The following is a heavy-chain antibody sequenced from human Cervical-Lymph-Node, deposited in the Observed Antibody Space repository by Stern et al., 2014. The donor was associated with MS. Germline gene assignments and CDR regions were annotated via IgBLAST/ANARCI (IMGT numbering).Heavy chain of an antibody. D-gene: IGHD3-22*01. Sequence: VQLVESGGGVVQPGRSLRLSCAASGFTFSSYGMHWVRQAPGKGLEWAAVIVYDGSNKYYADSVKGRFTISRDNSKNTLYLQMNSLRAEDTAVYYCARDSSGYYSNNWFDPWGQGTLVTVSS. V-gene: IGHV3-33*01. J-gene: IGHJ5*02. CDR1: GFTFSSYG. CDR3: ARDSSGYYSNNWFDP. CDR2: IVYDGSNK.